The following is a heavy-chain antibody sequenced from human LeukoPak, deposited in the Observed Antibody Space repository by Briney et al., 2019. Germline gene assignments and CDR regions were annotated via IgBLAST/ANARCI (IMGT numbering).Heavy chain of an antibody. V-gene: IGHV4-59*01. J-gene: IGHJ6*03. D-gene: IGHD3-10*01. CDR1: GGSIISYY. CDR2: IYYSGST. Sequence: PSETLSLTCTVSGGSIISYYWSWIRQPPGKGLEWIGYIYYSGSTNYNPSLKSRVTISVDTSKNQFSLKLSSVTAADTAVYYCVRVGFRRYYYYMDVWGKGTTVTVSS. CDR3: VRVGFRRYYYYMDV.